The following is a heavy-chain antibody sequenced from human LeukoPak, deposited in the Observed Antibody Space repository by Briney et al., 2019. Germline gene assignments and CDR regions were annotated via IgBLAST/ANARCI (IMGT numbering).Heavy chain of an antibody. Sequence: GGSLRLSCAASGFTFSSYAMSWVRQAPGKGLEWVSAISDRGGSTYYADSVTGRFTISRDNSKNTLYLQINSLRAEDTAVYYCARADVDTAFLDYWGQGTLVTVSS. D-gene: IGHD5-18*01. CDR3: ARADVDTAFLDY. J-gene: IGHJ4*02. CDR1: GFTFSSYA. CDR2: ISDRGGST. V-gene: IGHV3-23*01.